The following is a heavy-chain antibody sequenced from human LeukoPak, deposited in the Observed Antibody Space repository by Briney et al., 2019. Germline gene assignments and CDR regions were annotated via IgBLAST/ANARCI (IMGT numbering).Heavy chain of an antibody. D-gene: IGHD4-17*01. J-gene: IGHJ4*02. CDR1: GFTVGSNY. CDR3: AKVGGDYGDYVDYFDY. Sequence: PGGSLRLSCEASGFTVGSNYMSWVRQAPGKGLEWVSVIYGGGSTYYADSVKGRFTISRDNSKNTLYLQMNSLRAEDTAVYYCAKVGGDYGDYVDYFDYWGQGTLVTVSS. V-gene: IGHV3-53*01. CDR2: IYGGGST.